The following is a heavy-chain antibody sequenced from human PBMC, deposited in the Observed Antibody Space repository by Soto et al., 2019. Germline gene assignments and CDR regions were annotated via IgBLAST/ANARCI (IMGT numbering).Heavy chain of an antibody. J-gene: IGHJ6*03. CDR2: IYYSGST. Sequence: PSETLSLTCTVSGGSISSYYWSWIRQPPGKGLEWIGYIYYSGSTNYNPSLKSRVTISVDTSKNQFSLKLSSVTAADTAVYYCARGSRFLEWQPYPYYYYMDVWGKGTTVTVSS. V-gene: IGHV4-59*01. CDR1: GGSISSYY. D-gene: IGHD3-3*01. CDR3: ARGSRFLEWQPYPYYYYMDV.